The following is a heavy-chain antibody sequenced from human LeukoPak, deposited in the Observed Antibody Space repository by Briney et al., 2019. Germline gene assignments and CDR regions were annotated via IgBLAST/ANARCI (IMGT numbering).Heavy chain of an antibody. Sequence: GRSLRLSCAASGFTFSSYAMHWVRQAPGKGLEWVAVISYDGSNKYYADSVKGRFTISRDNSKNTLYLQMNSLRAEDAAVYYYARDSGRDGYIHFDYWGQGTLVTVSS. V-gene: IGHV3-30-3*01. CDR1: GFTFSSYA. D-gene: IGHD5-24*01. CDR2: ISYDGSNK. J-gene: IGHJ4*02. CDR3: ARDSGRDGYIHFDY.